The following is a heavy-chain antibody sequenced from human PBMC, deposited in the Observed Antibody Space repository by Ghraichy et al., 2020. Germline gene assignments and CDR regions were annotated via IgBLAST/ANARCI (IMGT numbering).Heavy chain of an antibody. CDR1: GDSVSSKTAA. V-gene: IGHV6-1*01. Sequence: SQTLSLTCAISGDSVSSKTAAWNWIRQSPSRGLEWLGRTYYRSKWDYDYAVSVKSRITINPDTSKNQFSLQLNSVTPEDTAVYYCARRTAMGHDAFDIWGHGTMVTVSS. J-gene: IGHJ3*02. CDR2: TYYRSKWDY. D-gene: IGHD5-18*01. CDR3: ARRTAMGHDAFDI.